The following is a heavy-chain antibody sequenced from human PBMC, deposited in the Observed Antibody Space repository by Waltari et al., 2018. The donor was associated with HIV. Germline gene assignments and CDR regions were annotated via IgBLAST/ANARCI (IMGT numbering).Heavy chain of an antibody. CDR2: TRYDGTNK. D-gene: IGHD3-22*01. Sequence: QVQLVESVGGVVQPGGSLRRSCTESGFTFSNYGMHCVRQAPGKGLQWVAFTRYDGTNKYYVDSVKGRFIISRDNSKNTLSLQMHSPRAEDTAVYYCAKAPHHYDSSGPVYWGQGTLVTVSS. J-gene: IGHJ4*02. V-gene: IGHV3-30*02. CDR3: AKAPHHYDSSGPVY. CDR1: GFTFSNYG.